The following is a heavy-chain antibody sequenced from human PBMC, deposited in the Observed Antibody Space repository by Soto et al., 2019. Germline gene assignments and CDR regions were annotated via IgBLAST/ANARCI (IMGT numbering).Heavy chain of an antibody. D-gene: IGHD3-10*01. CDR3: AKWDGSGGSGSYYPYYYYGMDV. CDR1: GFTFSSYA. V-gene: IGHV3-23*01. CDR2: ISGSGGST. Sequence: EVQLLESGGGLVQPGGSLRLSCAASGFTFSSYAMSWVRQAPGKGLEWVSAISGSGGSTYYADSVKGRFTISRDNSKNTLYLKMNSLRAEDTAVYYCAKWDGSGGSGSYYPYYYYGMDVWGQGTTVTVSS. J-gene: IGHJ6*02.